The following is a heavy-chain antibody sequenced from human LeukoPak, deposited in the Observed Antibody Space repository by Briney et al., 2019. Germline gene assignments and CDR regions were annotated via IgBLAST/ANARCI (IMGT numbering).Heavy chain of an antibody. J-gene: IGHJ6*03. V-gene: IGHV3-21*01. Sequence: GGSLRLSCAASGFTFSSYSMNWVRQAPGKGLEWVSSISSSSSYIYYADSVKGRFTISRDNAKNSLYLQMNTLRAEDTAVYYCARDSTFSGVYSMDVWGKGATVTVSS. D-gene: IGHD2/OR15-2a*01. CDR2: ISSSSSYI. CDR3: ARDSTFSGVYSMDV. CDR1: GFTFSSYS.